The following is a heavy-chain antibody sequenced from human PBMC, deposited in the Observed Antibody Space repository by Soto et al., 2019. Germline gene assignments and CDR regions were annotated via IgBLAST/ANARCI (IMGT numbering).Heavy chain of an antibody. CDR3: ARTASGSDGIDM. CDR2: IFNNGLT. Sequence: SETLPLNGAVSGFPIHKNNWWARIRQSPGRGLEGIGYIFNNGLTYYNPSLESRLTLSIDTSKNQFSLRLNSVSAMDTAVYYCARTASGSDGIDMWGQGTVVPV. J-gene: IGHJ3*02. CDR1: GFPIHKNNW. D-gene: IGHD3-10*01. V-gene: IGHV4-28*01.